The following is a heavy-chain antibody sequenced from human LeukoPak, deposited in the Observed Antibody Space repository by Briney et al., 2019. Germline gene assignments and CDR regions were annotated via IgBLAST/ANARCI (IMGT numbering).Heavy chain of an antibody. Sequence: ASVKVSCKASGYTFTSYGISWVRQAPGQGHEWMGWISAYNGNTNYAQKLQGRVTMTTDTSTSTAYMELRSLRSDDTAVYYCARVSYIVATAGFDYWGQGTLVTVSS. CDR2: ISAYNGNT. V-gene: IGHV1-18*04. CDR1: GYTFTSYG. J-gene: IGHJ4*02. CDR3: ARVSYIVATAGFDY. D-gene: IGHD5-12*01.